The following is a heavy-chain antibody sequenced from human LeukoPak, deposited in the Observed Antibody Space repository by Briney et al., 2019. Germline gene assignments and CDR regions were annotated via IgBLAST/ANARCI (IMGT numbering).Heavy chain of an antibody. V-gene: IGHV4-30-4*01. J-gene: IGHJ4*02. CDR1: GGSISSGDYY. Sequence: PSQTLSLTCTVSGGSISSGDYYWSWIRQPPGKGLEWIGYIYYSGSTYYNPSLKSRVTISVDTSKNQFSLKLSSVTAADTAVYYCARVDGDYVGGYYFDYWGQGTLVTVSS. CDR2: IYYSGST. D-gene: IGHD4-17*01. CDR3: ARVDGDYVGGYYFDY.